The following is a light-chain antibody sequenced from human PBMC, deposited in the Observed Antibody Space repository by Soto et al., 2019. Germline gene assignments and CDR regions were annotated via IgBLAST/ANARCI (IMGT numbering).Light chain of an antibody. V-gene: IGKV1-5*01. CDR1: QSISTW. J-gene: IGKJ2*01. CDR3: QQYKYYPYT. CDR2: SAS. Sequence: DIQMTQSPSTLSASVGDRVTITCRASQSISTWLAWYLQKPGKAPKLLISSASSLESGVPSRFSGSGSGTEFSLAISSLQPDDVANDYCQQYKYYPYTFGEGTKLEIK.